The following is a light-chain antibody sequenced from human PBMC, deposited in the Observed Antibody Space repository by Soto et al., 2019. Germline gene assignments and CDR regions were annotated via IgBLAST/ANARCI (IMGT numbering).Light chain of an antibody. CDR3: SSYTSSSPYV. CDR1: SSDVGGYNY. J-gene: IGLJ1*01. V-gene: IGLV2-14*01. Sequence: QSVLTQPASVSGSPGQSITISCTGTSSDVGGYNYVSWYQQPPGKAPKLMIYDVSNRPSGASNRFSGSKSGNTASLTISRLQAEEEADYYGSSYTSSSPYVFGTGTKLTVL. CDR2: DVS.